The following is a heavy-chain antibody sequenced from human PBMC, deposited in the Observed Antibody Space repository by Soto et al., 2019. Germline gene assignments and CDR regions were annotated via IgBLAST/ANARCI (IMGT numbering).Heavy chain of an antibody. CDR2: ISAYNGNT. V-gene: IGHV1-18*04. CDR3: ARGSIVGATTGGYFDY. CDR1: GYTFTSYV. D-gene: IGHD1-26*01. Sequence: GASVKVSCKASGYTFTSYVISWVLQAPGQGLEWMGWISAYNGNTNYAQKLQGRVTMTTDTSTSTAYMELRSLRSDDTAVYYCARGSIVGATTGGYFDYWGQGTLVTVSS. J-gene: IGHJ4*02.